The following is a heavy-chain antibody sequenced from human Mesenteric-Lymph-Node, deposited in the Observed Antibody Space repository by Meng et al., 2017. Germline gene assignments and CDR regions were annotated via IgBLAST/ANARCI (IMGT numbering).Heavy chain of an antibody. J-gene: IGHJ4*02. CDR3: ARERSYNDFGYFDY. CDR1: GGSVNSANYY. Sequence: QAARPHAGPGLVRTSEHLSLPCTVSGGSVNSANYYWSWIRQSPGKGLEWLAYIYFNGSPNYNPSLKGRVSTSIDTSKNHFSLKLSSVTAADTAVYYCARERSYNDFGYFDYWGQGTLVTVLL. CDR2: IYFNGSP. D-gene: IGHD1-26*01. V-gene: IGHV4-61*03.